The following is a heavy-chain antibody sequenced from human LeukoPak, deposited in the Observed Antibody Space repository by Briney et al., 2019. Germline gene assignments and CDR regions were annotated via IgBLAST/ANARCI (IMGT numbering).Heavy chain of an antibody. CDR2: ITSGSRTI. D-gene: IGHD4-17*01. Sequence: PGGSLRLSCATSGFTFSTYSMNWVRQAPGKGLEWVAYITSGSRTIYYADSVKGRFTISRDNAKNSLYLQMNSLRAEDTAVYYCVGSDYGDSFDYWGQGTLVTVSS. CDR1: GFTFSTYS. J-gene: IGHJ4*02. V-gene: IGHV3-48*04. CDR3: VGSDYGDSFDY.